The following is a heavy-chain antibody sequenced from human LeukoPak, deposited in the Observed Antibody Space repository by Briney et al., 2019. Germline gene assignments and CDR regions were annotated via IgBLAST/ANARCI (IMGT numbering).Heavy chain of an antibody. D-gene: IGHD3-22*01. J-gene: IGHJ4*02. Sequence: GGSLRLSCAASGFTFSSYAMSWVRQAPGKGLECVSGISGSGGSTYYANSVKGRFTISRDNSKNTPYLQMGSLRAEDMVVYYGAKDQVGIVVGSFDYWGQGTLVTVSS. CDR2: ISGSGGST. CDR1: GFTFSSYA. CDR3: AKDQVGIVVGSFDY. V-gene: IGHV3-23*01.